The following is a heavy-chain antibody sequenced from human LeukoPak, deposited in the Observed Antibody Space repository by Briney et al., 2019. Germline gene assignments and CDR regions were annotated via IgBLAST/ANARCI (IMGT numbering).Heavy chain of an antibody. J-gene: IGHJ4*02. Sequence: VASVKVSCKASGGTFSSYAISWVRQAPGQGLEWMGGIIPIFGTANYAQKFQGRVTITADESTSTAYMELSSLRSEDTAVYYCARVPLVITNAYYFDYWGQGTLVTVSS. CDR3: ARVPLVITNAYYFDY. CDR1: GGTFSSYA. V-gene: IGHV1-69*01. CDR2: IIPIFGTA. D-gene: IGHD3-22*01.